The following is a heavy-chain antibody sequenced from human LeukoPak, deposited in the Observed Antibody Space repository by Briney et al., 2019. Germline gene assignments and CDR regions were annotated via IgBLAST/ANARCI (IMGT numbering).Heavy chain of an antibody. Sequence: SVKVSCKXSGGTFSSYAISWVRQAPGQGLELMGGIIPIFGTANYSQKFQGRVTITAYESTSPDYMELSRLSSEDTAVYYCARGTQLRFLEWFKPPAPPKYXYMGXXGKGTTVTV. J-gene: IGHJ6*03. D-gene: IGHD3-3*01. CDR3: ARGTQLRFLEWFKPPAPPKYXYMGX. CDR2: IIPIFGTA. CDR1: GGTFSSYA. V-gene: IGHV1-69*13.